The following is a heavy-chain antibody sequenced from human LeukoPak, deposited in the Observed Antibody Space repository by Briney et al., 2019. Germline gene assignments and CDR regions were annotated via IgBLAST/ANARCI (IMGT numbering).Heavy chain of an antibody. Sequence: GGSLRLSCAASGFTFSNYGMHWVRQAPGKGLEWVAFIRYDGTNTYYLDSVKGRFTISRDNAKNSLFLQMTSLRAEDTALYYCASSYSNNRYSHFDYWGQGTLVTVSS. CDR3: ASSYSNNRYSHFDY. CDR1: GFTFSNYG. CDR2: IRYDGTNT. J-gene: IGHJ4*02. D-gene: IGHD6-13*01. V-gene: IGHV3-30*02.